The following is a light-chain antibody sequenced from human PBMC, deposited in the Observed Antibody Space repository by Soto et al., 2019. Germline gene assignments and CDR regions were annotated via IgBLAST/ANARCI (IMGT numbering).Light chain of an antibody. J-gene: IGLJ1*01. V-gene: IGLV2-23*02. CDR1: SSNVGSYKL. CDR3: CSSGGSPTYV. Sequence: QLVLTQPASVSGSPGQSITISCTGTSSNVGSYKLVSWYQQHPGKAPTLMIFEVNKRPSGVSNRFSGSKSGNTASLTISGLKVEDEADYYCCSSGGSPTYVFGTGTKVTVL. CDR2: EVN.